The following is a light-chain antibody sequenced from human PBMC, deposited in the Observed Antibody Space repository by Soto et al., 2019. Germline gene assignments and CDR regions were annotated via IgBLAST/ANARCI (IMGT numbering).Light chain of an antibody. CDR2: GAS. Sequence: EIVMTQSPANLSVSPGERATLSCRASQCVSSNLAWYHQKPGQAPRLLIYGASTRSTGIPARFSGSGSGTECTLTISSLPSEDFAVYYCQQYNNWPPFTFGPGTKVNIK. J-gene: IGKJ3*01. CDR3: QQYNNWPPFT. CDR1: QCVSSN. V-gene: IGKV3-15*01.